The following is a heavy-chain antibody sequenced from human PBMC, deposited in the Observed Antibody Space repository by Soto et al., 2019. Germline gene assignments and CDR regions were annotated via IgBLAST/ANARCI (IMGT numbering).Heavy chain of an antibody. CDR3: ARARYYYDSSGYYYFDY. CDR1: GGSISSGGYY. Sequence: PSETLSLTCTVSGGSISSGGYYWSWIRQHPGKGLEWIGYIYYSGSTYYNPSLKSRVTISVDTSKNQFSLKLSSVTAADTAVYYCARARYYYDSSGYYYFDYWGQGTLVTVSS. CDR2: IYYSGST. V-gene: IGHV4-31*03. D-gene: IGHD3-22*01. J-gene: IGHJ4*02.